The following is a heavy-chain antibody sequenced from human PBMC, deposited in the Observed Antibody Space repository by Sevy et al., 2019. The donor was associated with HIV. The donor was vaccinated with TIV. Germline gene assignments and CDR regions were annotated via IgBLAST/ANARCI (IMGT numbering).Heavy chain of an antibody. CDR1: GFIFSSYG. V-gene: IGHV3-30*18. CDR2: ISYAGSSL. J-gene: IGHJ4*02. CDR3: VKGGVTWELLDY. D-gene: IGHD1-26*01. Sequence: GGSLRLSCAASGFIFSSYGMHWVRQAPGKGLEWVTIISYAGSSLYYTDSVKGRFTISRENSENILYLQMNSLRTDDTAVYYCVKGGVTWELLDYWGQGTLVTGSS.